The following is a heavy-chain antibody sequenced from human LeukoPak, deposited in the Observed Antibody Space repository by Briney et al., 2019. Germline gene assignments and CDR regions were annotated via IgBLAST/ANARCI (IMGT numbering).Heavy chain of an antibody. J-gene: IGHJ6*03. CDR2: INHRGST. V-gene: IGHV4-34*01. Sequence: SETLSLTCAVYGGSFSGYYWSWIRQPPGKGLEWIGEINHRGSTNYNPSLKSRVTISGDTSKNQFSLKLSSVTAADTAVYYCASGVDTEYYYYYYMDVWGKGTTVTVSS. CDR3: ASGVDTEYYYYYYMDV. CDR1: GGSFSGYY. D-gene: IGHD5-18*01.